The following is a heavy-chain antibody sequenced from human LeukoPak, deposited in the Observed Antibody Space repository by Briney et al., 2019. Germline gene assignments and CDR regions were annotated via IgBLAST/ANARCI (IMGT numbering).Heavy chain of an antibody. CDR1: GGSISSSSYY. CDR2: IYYRGST. V-gene: IGHV4-39*01. D-gene: IGHD2-21*02. Sequence: SETLSLTCTVSGGSISSSSYYWGWIRQPPGKGLEWIGTIYYRGSTYYNPSLRSRVTISVDTSKKQFSLKLSSVTAADTAVYYCARHEAAYCGGDCYLRAFDIWGQGTMVTVSS. J-gene: IGHJ3*02. CDR3: ARHEAAYCGGDCYLRAFDI.